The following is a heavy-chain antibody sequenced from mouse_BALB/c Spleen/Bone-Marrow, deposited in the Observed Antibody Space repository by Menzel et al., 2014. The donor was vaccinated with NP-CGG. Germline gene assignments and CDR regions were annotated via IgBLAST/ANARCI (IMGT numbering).Heavy chain of an antibody. D-gene: IGHD2-14*01. CDR1: GFNIKDTY. CDR2: IDPANGNT. V-gene: IGHV14-3*02. Sequence: VQLQQSGAELVKPGASVKLSCTASGFNIKDTYMHWVKQRPEQGLEWIGRIDPANGNTKYDPKFQGKATITADTSSNTAYLQLSSLTSEDTAVYYCASYYRYDRRFAYWGQGTLVTVSA. J-gene: IGHJ3*01. CDR3: ASYYRYDRRFAY.